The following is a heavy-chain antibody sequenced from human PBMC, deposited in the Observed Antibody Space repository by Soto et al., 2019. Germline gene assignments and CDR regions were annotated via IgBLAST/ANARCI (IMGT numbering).Heavy chain of an antibody. D-gene: IGHD5-12*01. CDR2: ISAYNGNT. CDR1: GYTFTSYG. Sequence: ASVKVSCKASGYTFTSYGISWVRQAPGQGLEWMGWISAYNGNTNYAQKLQGRVTMTTDTSTSTAYMELRSLRSDDTAVYYCARDVQKSGYDPRAPSIGGWYRLDYWGQGTLVTVSS. V-gene: IGHV1-18*01. CDR3: ARDVQKSGYDPRAPSIGGWYRLDY. J-gene: IGHJ4*02.